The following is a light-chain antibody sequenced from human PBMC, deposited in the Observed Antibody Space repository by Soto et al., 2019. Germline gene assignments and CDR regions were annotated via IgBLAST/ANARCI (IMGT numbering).Light chain of an antibody. CDR3: CSYAGRYTYV. Sequence: ALTQPRSVSGSPGQSVTISCTGTCSDVGGYNYVSWYQQHPGKAPKLMIYDVSKRPAGVPDRFSGSKSGNTASLTISGLQTEDEADYYCCSYAGRYTYVFGTGTKVTVL. J-gene: IGLJ1*01. CDR1: CSDVGGYNY. CDR2: DVS. V-gene: IGLV2-11*01.